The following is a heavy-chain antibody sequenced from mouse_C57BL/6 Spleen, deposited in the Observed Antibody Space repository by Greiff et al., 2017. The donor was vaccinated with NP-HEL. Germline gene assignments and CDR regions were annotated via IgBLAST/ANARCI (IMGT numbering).Heavy chain of an antibody. CDR3: ARNYYGSSLYWYFDV. CDR1: GFTFSDYG. D-gene: IGHD1-1*01. V-gene: IGHV5-17*01. J-gene: IGHJ1*03. Sequence: EVKVVESGGGLVKPGGSLKLSCAASGFTFSDYGMHWVRQAPEKGLEWVAYISSGSSTIYYADTVKGRFTISRDNAKNTLFLQMTSLRSEDTAMYYCARNYYGSSLYWYFDVWGTGTTVTVSS. CDR2: ISSGSSTI.